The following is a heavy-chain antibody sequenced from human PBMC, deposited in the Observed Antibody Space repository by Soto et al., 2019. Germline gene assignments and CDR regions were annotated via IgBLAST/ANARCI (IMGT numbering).Heavy chain of an antibody. J-gene: IGHJ4*02. V-gene: IGHV4-30-2*01. D-gene: IGHD1-1*01. CDR1: GGSISSGGYS. CDR2: IYHSGST. Sequence: SETLSLTCAVSGGSISSGGYSWSWIRQPPGKGLEWIGYIYHSGSTYYNPSLKSRVTISVDRSKNQFSLKLSSVTAADTAVYYCARVRNWNYCDYWGQGTLVPVSS. CDR3: ARVRNWNYCDY.